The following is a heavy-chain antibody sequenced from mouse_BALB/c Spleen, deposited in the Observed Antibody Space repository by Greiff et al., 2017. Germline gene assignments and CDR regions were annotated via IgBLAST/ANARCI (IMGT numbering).Heavy chain of an antibody. J-gene: IGHJ4*01. CDR3: ARDYDYGGYAMDY. V-gene: IGHV5-4*02. Sequence: EVQGVESGGGLVKPGGSLKLSCAASGFTFSDYYMYWVRQTPEKRLEWVATISDGGSYTYYPDSVKGRFTISRDNAKNNLYLQMSSLKSEDTAMYYCARDYDYGGYAMDYWGQGTSVTVSS. CDR2: ISDGGSYT. D-gene: IGHD2-4*01. CDR1: GFTFSDYY.